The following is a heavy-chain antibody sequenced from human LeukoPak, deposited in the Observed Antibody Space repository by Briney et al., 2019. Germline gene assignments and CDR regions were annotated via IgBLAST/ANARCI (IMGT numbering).Heavy chain of an antibody. Sequence: SVKVSCKASGYTFTSYGISWVRQAPGQGLEWMGWISAYNGNTNYAQKLQGRVTMTTDTSTSTAYMELRSLRSDDTAVYYCARVPYDYVWGSYRYDRGTNFDYWGQGTLVTVSS. CDR3: ARVPYDYVWGSYRYDRGTNFDY. CDR2: ISAYNGNT. D-gene: IGHD3-16*02. CDR1: GYTFTSYG. V-gene: IGHV1-18*01. J-gene: IGHJ4*02.